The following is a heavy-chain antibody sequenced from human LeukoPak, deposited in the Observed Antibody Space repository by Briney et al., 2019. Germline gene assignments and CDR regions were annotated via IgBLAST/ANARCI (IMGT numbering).Heavy chain of an antibody. CDR1: GGSISSGGYY. Sequence: SQTLSLTCTVSGGSISSGGYYWSWIRQHPGKGLEWIGYIYYSGSTYYNPSLKSRVTISADTSKNQFSLKLSSVTAADTAVYHCARDRYYGSGSYYGFDPWGQGTLVTVSS. CDR2: IYYSGST. V-gene: IGHV4-31*03. CDR3: ARDRYYGSGSYYGFDP. J-gene: IGHJ5*02. D-gene: IGHD3-10*01.